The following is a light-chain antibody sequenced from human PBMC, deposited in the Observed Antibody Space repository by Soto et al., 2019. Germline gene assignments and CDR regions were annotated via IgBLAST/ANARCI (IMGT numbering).Light chain of an antibody. J-gene: IGKJ2*01. CDR3: QQYGSSPLYT. V-gene: IGKV3-20*01. CDR2: GAS. Sequence: EIVLTQSPGTLSLSPGDTATLSCRASQSVSSSYLAWFQQKPGQTPRLLIYGASSRATGIPDRFSGSGSGTDFILTLSRLEPEDFAVYYCQQYGSSPLYTFGQGTKLEIK. CDR1: QSVSSSY.